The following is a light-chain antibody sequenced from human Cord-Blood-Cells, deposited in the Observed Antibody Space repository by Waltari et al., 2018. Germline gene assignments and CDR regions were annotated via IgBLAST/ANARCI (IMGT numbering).Light chain of an antibody. CDR2: GKN. CDR3: NSRDSSGNHVV. CDR1: SLRSYY. V-gene: IGLV3-19*01. Sequence: SSELTQDPAVSVALGQTVRITCQGDSLRSYYTSWYQQKPEQAPVLVIYGKNHRPSGIPDRFSVSSSGNTASLTITGAQAEDEADYYCNSRDSSGNHVVFGGGTKLTVL. J-gene: IGLJ2*01.